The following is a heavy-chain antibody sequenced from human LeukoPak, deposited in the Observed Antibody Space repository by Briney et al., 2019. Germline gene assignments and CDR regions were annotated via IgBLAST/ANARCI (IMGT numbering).Heavy chain of an antibody. CDR1: GFTFSSYA. CDR2: ISYDGSNE. CDR3: ARDGEAYCTNGVCPLGGLDY. D-gene: IGHD2-8*01. V-gene: IGHV3-30-3*01. Sequence: GRSLRLSCAASGFTFSSYAMHWVRQAPGKGLEWVAVISYDGSNEYYADSVKGRFTISRDNSKNTLYLQMNSLRAEDTAVYYCARDGEAYCTNGVCPLGGLDYWGQGTLVTVSS. J-gene: IGHJ4*02.